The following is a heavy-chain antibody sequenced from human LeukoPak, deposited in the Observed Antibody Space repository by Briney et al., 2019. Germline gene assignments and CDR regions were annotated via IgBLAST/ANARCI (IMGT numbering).Heavy chain of an antibody. CDR2: ISGSGGST. D-gene: IGHD3-22*01. CDR3: ARAGCYYDSSGYCLDY. J-gene: IGHJ4*02. Sequence: PGGSLRLSCAASGFTFSSYAMSWVRQAPGKGLEWVSAISGSGGSTYYADSVKGRFTISRDNAKNSLYLQMNSLRAEDTAVYYCARAGCYYDSSGYCLDYWGQGTLVTVSS. CDR1: GFTFSSYA. V-gene: IGHV3-23*01.